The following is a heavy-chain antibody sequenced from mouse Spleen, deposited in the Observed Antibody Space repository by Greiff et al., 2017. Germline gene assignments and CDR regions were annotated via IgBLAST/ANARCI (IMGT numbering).Heavy chain of an antibody. J-gene: IGHJ3*01. D-gene: IGHD2-1*01. V-gene: IGHV2-6-1*01. CDR3: ARHDGNGAWFAY. Sequence: QVQLKETGPGLVAPSQSLSITCTVSGFSLTSYGVHWVRQPPGKGLEWLVVIWSDGSTNYNSALKSRLSISKDNSKSQVFLKMNSLQTDDTAMYYCARHDGNGAWFAYWGQGTLVTVSA. CDR1: GFSLTSYG. CDR2: IWSDGST.